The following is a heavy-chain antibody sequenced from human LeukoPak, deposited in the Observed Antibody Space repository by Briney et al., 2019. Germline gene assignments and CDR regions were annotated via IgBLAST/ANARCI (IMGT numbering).Heavy chain of an antibody. CDR1: GFTFDDYA. CDR3: AKDPGGVTTPEGYFDY. J-gene: IGHJ4*02. CDR2: ISWNSGSI. Sequence: PGGSLRLSCAASGFTFDDYAMHWVRQAPGKGLEWVSGISWNSGSIGYADSVKGRFTISRDNAKNSLYLQMNSLRAEDTALYYCAKDPGGVTTPEGYFDYWGQGTLVTVSS. D-gene: IGHD3-16*01. V-gene: IGHV3-9*01.